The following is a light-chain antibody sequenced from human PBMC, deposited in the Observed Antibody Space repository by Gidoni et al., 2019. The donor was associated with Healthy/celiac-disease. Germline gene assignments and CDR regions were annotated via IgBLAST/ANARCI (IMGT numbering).Light chain of an antibody. V-gene: IGKV4-1*01. CDR3: QQYYSPPYT. CDR1: QSVLYSSNNKNY. Sequence: DIVMTQSPDSLAVSLGERATINCKSSQSVLYSSNNKNYLAWYQHKPGQPPKLLIYWASTRESGVPDRFSGSGSGTDFTLTISSLQAEDVAVYYCQQYYSPPYTFXXXTKLEIK. J-gene: IGKJ2*01. CDR2: WAS.